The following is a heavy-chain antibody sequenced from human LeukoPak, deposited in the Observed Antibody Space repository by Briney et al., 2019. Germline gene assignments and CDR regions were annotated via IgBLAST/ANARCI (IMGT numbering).Heavy chain of an antibody. J-gene: IGHJ3*02. CDR3: AKFDATTVTPDDAFDI. CDR2: ISCNSVSI. CDR1: GFTFYEYD. Sequence: GGSLTLSCAASGFTFYEYDMHWVRHAPGKGVEWVSGISCNSVSIGYADSVKRRFTISRDNAKNSLYLQMNSLRAEDTALYYCAKFDATTVTPDDAFDIWGQGTMVTVSS. D-gene: IGHD4-17*01. V-gene: IGHV3-9*01.